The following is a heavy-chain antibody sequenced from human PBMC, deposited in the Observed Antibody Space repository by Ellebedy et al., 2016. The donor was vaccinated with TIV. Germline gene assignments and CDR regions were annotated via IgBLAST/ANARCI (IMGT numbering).Heavy chain of an antibody. J-gene: IGHJ4*02. V-gene: IGHV3-48*02. CDR1: GFTFSSYS. CDR3: ARGGYNWNDNDGELLWANYYFDY. D-gene: IGHD1-1*01. CDR2: ISSSSSTI. Sequence: GESLKISXAASGFTFSSYSMNWVRQAPGKGLEWVSYISSSSSTIYYADSVKGRFTISRDNAKNSLYLQMNSLRDEDTAVYYCARGGYNWNDNDGELLWANYYFDYWGQGTLVTVSS.